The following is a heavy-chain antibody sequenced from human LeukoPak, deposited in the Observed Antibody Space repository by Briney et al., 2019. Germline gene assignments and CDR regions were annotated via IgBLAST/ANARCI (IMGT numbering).Heavy chain of an antibody. Sequence: GGSLRLSCAASGFTFSSYWMSWVRQAPGKGLEWVANIKQDGSEKYYVDSVKGRLTISRDNAKNSLYLQMNSLRAEDTAVYYCARVNTYYDILTGYYPLNCFDYWGQGTLVTVSS. CDR1: GFTFSSYW. CDR2: IKQDGSEK. J-gene: IGHJ4*02. V-gene: IGHV3-7*04. CDR3: ARVNTYYDILTGYYPLNCFDY. D-gene: IGHD3-9*01.